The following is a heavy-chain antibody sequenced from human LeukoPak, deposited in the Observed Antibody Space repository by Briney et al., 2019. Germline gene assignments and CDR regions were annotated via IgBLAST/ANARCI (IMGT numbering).Heavy chain of an antibody. Sequence: SVKVSCKASGGTFSSYAISWVRQAPGQGLEWMGRIIPILGIANYAQKFQGRVTITADKSTSTAYMELSSLRSEDTAVYYCARDQGPSYGMDVWGQGTTVTVSS. CDR2: IIPILGIA. CDR3: ARDQGPSYGMDV. CDR1: GGTFSSYA. J-gene: IGHJ6*02. V-gene: IGHV1-69*04.